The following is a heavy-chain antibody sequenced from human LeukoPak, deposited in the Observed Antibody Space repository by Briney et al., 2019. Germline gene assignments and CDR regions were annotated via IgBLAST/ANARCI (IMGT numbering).Heavy chain of an antibody. D-gene: IGHD3-22*01. CDR1: GFTFGDYA. CDR3: ARTRYDGSGYYSPGDY. CDR2: VTRSSHYI. V-gene: IGHV3-21*01. Sequence: GGSLRLSCTASGFTFGDYAMSWVRQAPGKGLEWVSSVTRSSHYIYYADSVKGRFTISRDNAKNSLYLQMNSLRAEDTAVYYCARTRYDGSGYYSPGDYWGQGTLVTVSS. J-gene: IGHJ4*02.